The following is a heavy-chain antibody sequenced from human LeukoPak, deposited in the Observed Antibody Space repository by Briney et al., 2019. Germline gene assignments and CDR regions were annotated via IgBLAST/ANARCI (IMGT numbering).Heavy chain of an antibody. J-gene: IGHJ4*02. CDR2: INHRGST. D-gene: IGHD3-3*01. Sequence: SETLSLTCAVYGESLSKYYWTWIRQSPGKGLEWIGEINHRGSTNHNPSLKSRVTLSVDTSKHQFSLKLTSVTAADAAVYYCARGFNDFWSGYYRSARIDYWGQGTLVTVSS. V-gene: IGHV4-34*01. CDR3: ARGFNDFWSGYYRSARIDY. CDR1: GESLSKYY.